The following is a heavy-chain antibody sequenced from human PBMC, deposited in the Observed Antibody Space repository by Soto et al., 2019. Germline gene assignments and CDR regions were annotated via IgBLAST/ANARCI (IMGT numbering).Heavy chain of an antibody. CDR1: GFTFSSCA. J-gene: IGHJ4*02. D-gene: IGHD1-1*01. Sequence: PGGSLRLSCAASGFTFSSCAMGWVRQAPGKGLEWVSDIIDSGGSTYYADSVKGRFTISRDNSKNTLYLQMNSLTVEDTALYYCAKDPPQTGTTFDYWGQGTLVTVSS. CDR2: IIDSGGST. V-gene: IGHV3-23*01. CDR3: AKDPPQTGTTFDY.